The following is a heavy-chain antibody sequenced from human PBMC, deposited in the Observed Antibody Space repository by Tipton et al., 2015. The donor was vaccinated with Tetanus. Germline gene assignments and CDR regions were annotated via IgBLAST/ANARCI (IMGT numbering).Heavy chain of an antibody. CDR3: VREINGGNSGYDYYFDN. V-gene: IGHV1-18*01. CDR2: IRAHNGDT. D-gene: IGHD5-12*01. CDR1: FGSTFNSFI. J-gene: IGHJ4*02. Sequence: VQLVQSGAEVKMPGDSVKVSCKASFGSTFNSFIITWVRQAPGQGLEWMGWIRAHNGDTKYAQKFQGRVTLTTDTSTMTAYMEVRSLRSDDTAVYYCVREINGGNSGYDYYFDNWGQGTLVTVSA.